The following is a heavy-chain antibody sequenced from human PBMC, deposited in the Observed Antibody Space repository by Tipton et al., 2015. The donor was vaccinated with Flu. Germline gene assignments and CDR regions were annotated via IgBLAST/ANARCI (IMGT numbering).Heavy chain of an antibody. Sequence: GLVKPSETLSLTCAVYGGSFSGYYWSWIRQTPGKGLEWIGEINHSGSTNYNPSLKSRVTISVDTSKNQFSLSVTAADTGVYYCARDKTYYYGSADAFDIWGQGTMVTVSS. J-gene: IGHJ3*02. D-gene: IGHD3-10*01. CDR1: GGSFSGYY. CDR3: ARDKTYYYGSADAFDI. V-gene: IGHV4-34*01. CDR2: INHSGST.